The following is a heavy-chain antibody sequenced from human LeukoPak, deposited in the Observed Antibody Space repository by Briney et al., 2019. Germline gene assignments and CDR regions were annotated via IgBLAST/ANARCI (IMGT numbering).Heavy chain of an antibody. CDR2: ISSNGGST. CDR3: AIVATNGYRYGLDY. D-gene: IGHD5-18*01. CDR1: GFTFSNYP. J-gene: IGHJ4*02. V-gene: IGHV3-64*01. Sequence: GGSLRLSCAASGFTFSNYPMHWVRQAPGKGLEYVSAISSNGGSTYYANSVKGRFTISRDNSQNTLYLQMGSLRAEDMAVYYCAIVATNGYRYGLDYWGPGILVTVSS.